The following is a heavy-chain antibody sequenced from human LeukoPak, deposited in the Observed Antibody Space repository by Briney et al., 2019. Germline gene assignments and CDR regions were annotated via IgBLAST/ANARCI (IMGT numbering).Heavy chain of an antibody. CDR2: IYCSGST. CDR3: ARDGASWLTGGFDY. Sequence: PSETLSLTCTVSGGSISSYYWSWIRQPPGKGLEWIGYIYCSGSTNYNPSLKSRVTISVDTSKNQFSLKLSSVTAADTAVYYCARDGASWLTGGFDYWGQGTLVTVSS. V-gene: IGHV4-59*01. J-gene: IGHJ4*02. D-gene: IGHD1-20*01. CDR1: GGSISSYY.